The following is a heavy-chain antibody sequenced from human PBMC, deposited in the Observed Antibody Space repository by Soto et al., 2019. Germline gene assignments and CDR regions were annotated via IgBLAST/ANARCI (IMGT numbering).Heavy chain of an antibody. CDR1: GFTFSAYC. V-gene: IGHV3-74*01. CDR2: ISDDGSTA. D-gene: IGHD1-1*01. CDR3: ERGPRVSSTGTGAN. Sequence: PXVSLSLSFAVSGFTFSAYCMHWVGQVPGKGLTWVSRISDDGSTATYADSVKGRFIISRDNAKNTLYLEMNTLRADDSGLYYCERGPRVSSTGTGANWGRGTLVTVS. J-gene: IGHJ4*02.